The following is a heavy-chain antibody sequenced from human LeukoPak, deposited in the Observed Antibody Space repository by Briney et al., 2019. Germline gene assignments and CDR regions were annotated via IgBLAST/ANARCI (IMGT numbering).Heavy chain of an antibody. Sequence: SETLSLTCTVSGGSISSYYWSWIRQPPGKGLEWIGYIYYSGSTNYNPSLKSRVTISVDTSKNQFSLKLSSVIAADTAVYYCVRSPIAAAGTGSYWFDPWGQGTLVTVSS. CDR1: GGSISSYY. D-gene: IGHD6-13*01. J-gene: IGHJ5*02. CDR2: IYYSGST. CDR3: VRSPIAAAGTGSYWFDP. V-gene: IGHV4-59*12.